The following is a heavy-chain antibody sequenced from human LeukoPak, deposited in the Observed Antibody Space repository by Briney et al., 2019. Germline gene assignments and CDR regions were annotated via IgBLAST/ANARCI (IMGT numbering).Heavy chain of an antibody. Sequence: PSETLSLTCTVSSGSISTSNYYWGWIRQPPGKGLEWIGSIYYSGSAYYNPSLKSRVTISVDTSRNQFSLRLSSLTAADTAMYFCAKSLYDYRSGTYFRPFDYWGQGTLVTVSS. D-gene: IGHD3-10*01. CDR2: IYYSGSA. J-gene: IGHJ4*02. CDR3: AKSLYDYRSGTYFRPFDY. CDR1: SGSISTSNYY. V-gene: IGHV4-39*01.